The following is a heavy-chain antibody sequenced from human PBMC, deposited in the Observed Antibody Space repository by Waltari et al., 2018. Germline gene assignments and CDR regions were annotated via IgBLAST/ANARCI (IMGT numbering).Heavy chain of an antibody. CDR2: IIPILGIA. D-gene: IGHD1-26*01. CDR3: ASRLSSDYFDY. Sequence: QVPLVQPGAEVQKPGSSLKVSCQASGGPFRSYATSSVRQAPGQGLEWMGGIIPILGIANYAQKFQGRVTITADKSTSTAYMELSSLRSEDTAVYYCASRLSSDYFDYWGQGTLVTVSS. V-gene: IGHV1-69*10. CDR1: GGPFRSYA. J-gene: IGHJ4*02.